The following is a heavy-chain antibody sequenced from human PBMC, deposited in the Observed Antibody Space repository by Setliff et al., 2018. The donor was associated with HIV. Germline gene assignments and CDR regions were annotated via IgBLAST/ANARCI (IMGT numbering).Heavy chain of an antibody. D-gene: IGHD3-22*01. V-gene: IGHV4-59*08. Sequence: SETLSLTCSISGGSISNYYWVWIRQSPGKGLEWIGHIHYGGGTYYNPSLESRVSISRDTSKNQFSLKLSSVTAADTAVYYCARRGYYDSSGLDYWGQGTLVTVSS. CDR2: IHYGGGT. CDR1: GGSISNYY. J-gene: IGHJ4*02. CDR3: ARRGYYDSSGLDY.